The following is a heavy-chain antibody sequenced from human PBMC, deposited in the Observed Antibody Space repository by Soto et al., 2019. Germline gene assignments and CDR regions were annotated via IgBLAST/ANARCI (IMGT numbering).Heavy chain of an antibody. CDR2: VSHDGRNT. Sequence: VQLVESGGGVVQPGRSLRLSCAASGFTFSDYAMHWVRQAPGKGLEWVAVVSHDGRNTHYADSVKGRFTISRDSSKNTVALEMTSLRAEDKAVYYCAKGGRQWLVTSDFNYWGQGALVTVSS. D-gene: IGHD6-19*01. V-gene: IGHV3-30*18. CDR1: GFTFSDYA. CDR3: AKGGRQWLVTSDFNY. J-gene: IGHJ4*02.